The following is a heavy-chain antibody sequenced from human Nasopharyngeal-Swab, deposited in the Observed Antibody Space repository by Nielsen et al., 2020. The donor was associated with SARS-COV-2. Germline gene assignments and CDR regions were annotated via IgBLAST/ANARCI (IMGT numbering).Heavy chain of an antibody. J-gene: IGHJ4*02. V-gene: IGHV3-48*01. CDR3: ARDGSGYYLDY. CDR2: ISSSSSTI. Sequence: GESLKISCAASGSTFSSYSMNWVRQAPGKGLEWVSYISSSSSTIYYADSVKGRFTISRDNAKNSLYLQMNSLRAEDTAVYYCARDGSGYYLDYWGQGTLVTVSS. CDR1: GSTFSSYS. D-gene: IGHD3-3*01.